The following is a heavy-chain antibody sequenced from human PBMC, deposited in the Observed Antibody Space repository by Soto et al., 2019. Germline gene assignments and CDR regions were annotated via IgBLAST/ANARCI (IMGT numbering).Heavy chain of an antibody. J-gene: IGHJ6*03. CDR3: ARISTVFPHYYYYYYMDV. D-gene: IGHD2-21*01. V-gene: IGHV3-11*01. CDR2: ISSSGSTI. Sequence: GGSLRLSCAASGFTFSDYYMSWIRQAPGKGLEWVSYISSSGSTIYYADSVKGRFTISRDNAKNSLYLQMNSLRAEDTAVYYCARISTVFPHYYYYYYMDVWGKGTTVTVSS. CDR1: GFTFSDYY.